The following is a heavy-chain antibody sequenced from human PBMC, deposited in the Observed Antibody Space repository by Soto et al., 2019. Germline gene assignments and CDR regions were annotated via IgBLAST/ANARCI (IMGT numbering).Heavy chain of an antibody. CDR2: ISYDGSNK. CDR3: AKAPADIVVVDY. D-gene: IGHD2-15*01. J-gene: IGHJ4*02. V-gene: IGHV3-30*18. CDR1: GFTFSSYG. Sequence: QVQLVESGGGVVQPGRSLRLSCAASGFTFSSYGMHWVRQAPGKGLEWVAVISYDGSNKYYADSVKGRFIISRDNSKNTLYLQMNSLRAEDTAVYYCAKAPADIVVVDYWGQGTLVTVSS.